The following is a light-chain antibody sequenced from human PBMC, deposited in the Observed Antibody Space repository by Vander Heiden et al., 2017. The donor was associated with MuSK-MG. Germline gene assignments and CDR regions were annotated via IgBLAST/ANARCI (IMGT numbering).Light chain of an antibody. CDR2: DAS. J-gene: IGKJ4*01. CDR3: QQRGTWHPVLT. Sequence: EIVLTQSPATLSLSPGERATLSCRASQSVSSYLAWYQQKPGQAPRLLIYDASNRATGIPARFSGSGSGTDFTLTISSLEPEDFAVYYCQQRGTWHPVLTFGGGTKVEIK. CDR1: QSVSSY. V-gene: IGKV3-11*01.